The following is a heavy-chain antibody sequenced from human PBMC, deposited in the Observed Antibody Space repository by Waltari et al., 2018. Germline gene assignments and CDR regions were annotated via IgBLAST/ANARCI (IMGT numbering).Heavy chain of an antibody. D-gene: IGHD4-17*01. CDR2: VKHSGST. CDR1: RGSFRGYY. V-gene: IGHV4-34*01. Sequence: QVQLQQWGAGLLKPSETLSLPCAVYRGSFRGYYWSWIRQPPGKGLEWIGEVKHSGSTNYSPSLKSRVTISVDTSKNQFSLKLTSVTAADTAVYYCVTQGQSTVPKKYFHHWGQGTLVTVSS. J-gene: IGHJ1*01. CDR3: VTQGQSTVPKKYFHH.